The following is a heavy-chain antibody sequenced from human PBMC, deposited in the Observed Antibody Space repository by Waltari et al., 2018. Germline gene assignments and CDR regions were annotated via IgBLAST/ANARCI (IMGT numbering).Heavy chain of an antibody. D-gene: IGHD1-26*01. CDR3: ARRSVGAAPYYFDY. Sequence: EVQLVESGGGLVQPGGSLRLSCAASGVTFSSSWLHWVRQAPGKGLVWVSRINSDGSSTNYADSVKGRFTISRDNAKNTLYLQMNSLRVDDTAVYYCARRSVGAAPYYFDYWGQGTLVTVSS. V-gene: IGHV3-74*01. CDR1: GVTFSSSW. CDR2: INSDGSST. J-gene: IGHJ4*02.